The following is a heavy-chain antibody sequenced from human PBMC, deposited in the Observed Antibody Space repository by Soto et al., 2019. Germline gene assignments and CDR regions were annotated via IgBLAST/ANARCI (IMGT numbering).Heavy chain of an antibody. Sequence: KASETLSLTCAVYGGSFSGYYWSWIRQPPGKGLEWIGEINHSGSTNYNPSLKSRVTISVDTSKNQFSLKLSSVTAADTAVYYCAGGTEATTVTTHYYYGMDVWGQGTTVTVSS. J-gene: IGHJ6*02. CDR3: AGGTEATTVTTHYYYGMDV. CDR2: INHSGST. V-gene: IGHV4-34*01. D-gene: IGHD4-17*01. CDR1: GGSFSGYY.